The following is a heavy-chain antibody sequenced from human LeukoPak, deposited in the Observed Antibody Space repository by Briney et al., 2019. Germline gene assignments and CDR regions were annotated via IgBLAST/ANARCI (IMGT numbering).Heavy chain of an antibody. V-gene: IGHV4-61*02. J-gene: IGHJ1*01. CDR2: IYTSGST. CDR3: ARSYFYEYFQH. Sequence: SETLSFTCTVSGGSISSGSYYWSWIRQPAGKGLEWIGRIYTSGSTNYNPSLKSRVTISVDTSKNQFSLKLSSVTAADTAVYYCARSYFYEYFQHWGQGTLVTVS. CDR1: GGSISSGSYY. D-gene: IGHD3-3*01.